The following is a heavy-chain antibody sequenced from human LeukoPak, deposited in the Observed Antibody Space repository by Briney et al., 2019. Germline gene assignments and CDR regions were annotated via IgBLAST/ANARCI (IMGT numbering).Heavy chain of an antibody. V-gene: IGHV3-23*01. J-gene: IGHJ4*02. CDR3: ARDPLEWLLSPIDY. Sequence: GGSLRLSCAASGFTFSSYAMSWVRQAPGKGLEWVSAISGSGGSTYYADSVKGRFTISRDNSKNTLYLQMNSLRAEDTAVYYCARDPLEWLLSPIDYWGQGTLVTVSS. D-gene: IGHD3-3*01. CDR1: GFTFSSYA. CDR2: ISGSGGST.